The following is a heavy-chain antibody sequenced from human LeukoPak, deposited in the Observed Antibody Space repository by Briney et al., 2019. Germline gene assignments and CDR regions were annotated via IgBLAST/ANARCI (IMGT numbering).Heavy chain of an antibody. D-gene: IGHD2-2*01. V-gene: IGHV3-53*01. CDR3: ARESGSRSYYYYMDV. J-gene: IGHJ6*03. CDR1: GFTVSSNY. Sequence: GGSLRLSCAASGFTVSSNYMSWVRQAPGKGLEWVSVIYSGGSTYYADSVKGRFTISRDKDKNSVYLQMTSLRAEDTAVYYCARESGSRSYYYYMDVWGKGTTVTVSS. CDR2: IYSGGST.